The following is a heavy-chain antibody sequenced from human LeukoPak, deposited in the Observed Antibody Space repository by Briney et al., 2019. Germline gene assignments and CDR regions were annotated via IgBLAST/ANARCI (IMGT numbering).Heavy chain of an antibody. V-gene: IGHV3-15*01. CDR2: IKSKTDGGTT. CDR1: GFTFSNAW. CDR3: TTDCGPWYYDFWSGYLRWRQVLGG. Sequence: PGGSLRLSCAASGFTFSNAWMSWVRQAPGKGLEWVGRIKSKTDGGTTDYAAPVKGRFTISRDDSKNTLYLQMNSLKTEDTAVYYCTTDCGPWYYDFWSGYLRWRQVLGGWGQGTLVTVSS. D-gene: IGHD3-3*01. J-gene: IGHJ4*02.